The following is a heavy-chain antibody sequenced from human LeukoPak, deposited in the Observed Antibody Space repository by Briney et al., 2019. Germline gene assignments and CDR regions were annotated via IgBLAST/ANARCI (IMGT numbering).Heavy chain of an antibody. D-gene: IGHD3-10*01. CDR1: GGSIGKTSYY. CDR3: ARFKQFGRSFDF. CDR2: IYYSGTT. J-gene: IGHJ4*02. V-gene: IGHV4-39*07. Sequence: SETLSLTCTVSGGSIGKTSYYWGWIRQPPGKGLEWNGNIYYSGTTYYNPSLKSRVTISVDTSKNQFSRTLSSVTAADTAVYFCARFKQFGRSFDFWGLGSLVTVSS.